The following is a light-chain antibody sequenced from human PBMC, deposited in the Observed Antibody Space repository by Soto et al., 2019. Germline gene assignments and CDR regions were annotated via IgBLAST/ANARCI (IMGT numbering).Light chain of an antibody. V-gene: IGLV3-1*01. CDR3: QAWDNIYIL. J-gene: IGLJ2*01. CDR2: QDD. Sequence: SYELTQPPSVSVSPGQTASITCSGDKLGENFASWYQQKPGQSPVLVIYQDDRRPSGIPGRISGSRSGNTATLTITGTQAMDEADFYCQAWDNIYILFGGGTKVTVL. CDR1: KLGENF.